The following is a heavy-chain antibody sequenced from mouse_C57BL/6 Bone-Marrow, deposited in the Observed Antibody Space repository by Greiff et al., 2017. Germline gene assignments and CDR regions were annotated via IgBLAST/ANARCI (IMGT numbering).Heavy chain of an antibody. J-gene: IGHJ2*01. CDR2: IDPETGGT. Sequence: QVQLQQSGAELVRPGASVTLSCKASGYTFTDYEMHWVKQTPVHGLEWIGAIDPETGGTAYNQKFKGKAILTADKSSSTAYMELRSLTSEDSAVYYCTRWDDGYPPDHWGQGTTLTVSS. CDR1: GYTFTDYE. V-gene: IGHV1-15*01. CDR3: TRWDDGYPPDH. D-gene: IGHD2-3*01.